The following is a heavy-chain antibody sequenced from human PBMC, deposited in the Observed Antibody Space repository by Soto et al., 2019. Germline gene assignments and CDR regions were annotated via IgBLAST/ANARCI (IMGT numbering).Heavy chain of an antibody. D-gene: IGHD6-25*01. CDR1: CGRVTSGSSS. V-gene: IGHV4-39*01. Sequence: ERLSLTSIFACGRVTSGSSSLGLVRQAPGKGGAWIGDVFFMGNTWYNADLKARLTISVDTSNDQFSLRLSSVNAADTAFYLCVRLTSRIAAASKGRSNYLDRWGPGTLVTASS. J-gene: IGHJ4*02. CDR2: VFFMGNT. CDR3: VRLTSRIAAASKGRSNYLDR.